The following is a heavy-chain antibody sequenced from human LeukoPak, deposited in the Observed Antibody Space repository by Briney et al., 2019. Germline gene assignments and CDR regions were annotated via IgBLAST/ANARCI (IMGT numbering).Heavy chain of an antibody. D-gene: IGHD1-26*01. CDR3: ARGGSYSLDY. V-gene: IGHV3-53*01. Sequence: GGSLRLSCAASGFPVSSNYMSWVRQAPGKGLEWVSVIYSGGSTYHADSLEARYTISRDNAKNTLYLQMDSLRAEDTAVYYCARGGSYSLDYWGRGTLVTIS. J-gene: IGHJ4*02. CDR2: IYSGGST. CDR1: GFPVSSNY.